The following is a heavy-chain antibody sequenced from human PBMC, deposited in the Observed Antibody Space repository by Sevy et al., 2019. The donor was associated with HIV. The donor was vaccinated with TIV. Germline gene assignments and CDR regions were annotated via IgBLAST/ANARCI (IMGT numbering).Heavy chain of an antibody. CDR1: GFTFNSHV. CDR2: ISDDGRIK. J-gene: IGHJ4*02. Sequence: GGSLRLSCAASGFTFNSHVFHWVRQAPGKGLEWVALISDDGRIKYYADSVKGRFIISRDDARNTLYLQMSGLRAEDTAAYYCATEGGNTAAWSPGNFWGQGNLVTVS. D-gene: IGHD2-15*01. CDR3: ATEGGNTAAWSPGNF. V-gene: IGHV3-30*15.